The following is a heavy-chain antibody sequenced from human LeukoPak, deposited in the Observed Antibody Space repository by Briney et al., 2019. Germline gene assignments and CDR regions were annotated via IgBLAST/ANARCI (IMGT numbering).Heavy chain of an antibody. CDR3: AKDSMLDFWSASSTYYYYMDV. Sequence: PGGSLRLSCAASGFGFNIYAMSWVRQAPGKGLEWVSAISGSGANTYSADSVRGRFTISRDNSKNTLYLQMNSLRAEDTAVYFCAKDSMLDFWSASSTYYYYMDVWGKGTTVTVS. CDR1: GFGFNIYA. CDR2: ISGSGANT. D-gene: IGHD3-3*01. J-gene: IGHJ6*03. V-gene: IGHV3-23*01.